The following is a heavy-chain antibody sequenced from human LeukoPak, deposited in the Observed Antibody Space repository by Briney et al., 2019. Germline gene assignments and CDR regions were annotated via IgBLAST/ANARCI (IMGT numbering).Heavy chain of an antibody. V-gene: IGHV3-7*01. CDR1: GFTFGFYE. J-gene: IGHJ4*02. Sequence: GGSLRLSCATSGFTFGFYEMNWVRQAPGKGLERVANINQDGSEKYYVDSVKGRFTISRDSAKNSLYLQMNSLRAEDTAVYFCARGTTDLDYWGQGTLVIVSS. CDR2: INQDGSEK. D-gene: IGHD1-1*01. CDR3: ARGTTDLDY.